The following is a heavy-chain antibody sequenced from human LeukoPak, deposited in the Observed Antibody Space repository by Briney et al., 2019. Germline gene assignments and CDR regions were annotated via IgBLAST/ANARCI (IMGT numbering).Heavy chain of an antibody. CDR2: MYSSGKS. V-gene: IGHV4-59*08. CDR3: ARGSDAFDI. CDR1: GGSIHNNY. J-gene: IGHJ3*02. Sequence: PSETLSLTCTVSGGSIHNNYWSWIRQPPGKGLEWIGSMYSSGKSDYSPSLKNRVTMSIDTSKNQFSLKLTSVTAADTAVYYCARGSDAFDIWGQGTMVTVSS.